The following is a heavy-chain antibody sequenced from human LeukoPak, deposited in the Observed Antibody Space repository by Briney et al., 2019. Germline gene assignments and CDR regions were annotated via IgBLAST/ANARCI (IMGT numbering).Heavy chain of an antibody. D-gene: IGHD5-12*01. CDR2: INWNGGDT. CDR3: ARQGGYHFPNAFDI. V-gene: IGHV3-20*04. CDR1: GSNFEDYG. Sequence: GGSLRLSCADSGSNFEDYGMSWVRQAPGKGLEWVSGINWNGGDTDYADSVKGRFSISRGNGKKSMYLQMNSLRADDTAVYYCARQGGYHFPNAFDIWGQGTLVTVSS. J-gene: IGHJ3*02.